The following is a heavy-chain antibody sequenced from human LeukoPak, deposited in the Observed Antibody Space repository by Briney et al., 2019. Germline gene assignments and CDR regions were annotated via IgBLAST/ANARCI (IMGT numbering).Heavy chain of an antibody. J-gene: IGHJ4*02. CDR3: ARGRLWLKY. V-gene: IGHV4-59*12. Sequence: SETLSLTCTISGGSISSYYWSWIRQPPGKGLEWIGFIYYSGSTDYNPSLKSRVTISVDTSKNQFSLKLSSVTAADTAVYYCARGRLWLKYWGQGTLVTVSS. D-gene: IGHD3-10*01. CDR2: IYYSGST. CDR1: GGSISSYY.